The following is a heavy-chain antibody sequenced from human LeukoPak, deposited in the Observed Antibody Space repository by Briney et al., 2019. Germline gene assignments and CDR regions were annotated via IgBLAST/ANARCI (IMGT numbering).Heavy chain of an antibody. D-gene: IGHD4-17*01. V-gene: IGHV1-69*05. Sequence: AASVKVSCKASGGTFSSYAISWVRQAPGQGLEWMGRIIPIFGTANYAQKFQGRVTITTDESTSTAYMELSSLRSEETAVYYCARDSGTVTILLDYWGQGTLVTVSS. CDR1: GGTFSSYA. CDR3: ARDSGTVTILLDY. CDR2: IIPIFGTA. J-gene: IGHJ4*02.